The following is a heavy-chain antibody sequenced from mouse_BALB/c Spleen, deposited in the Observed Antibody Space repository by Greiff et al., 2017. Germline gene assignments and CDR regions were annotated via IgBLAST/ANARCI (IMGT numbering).Heavy chain of an antibody. V-gene: IGHV5-6-3*01. D-gene: IGHD2-4*01. CDR1: GFTFSSYG. CDR3: ARGYDYDEDFDY. J-gene: IGHJ2*01. Sequence: EVMLVESGGGLVQPGGSLKLSCAASGFTFSSYGMSWVRQTPDKRLELVATINSNGGSTYYPDSVKGRFTISRDNAKNTLYLQMSSLKSEDTAMYYCARGYDYDEDFDYWGQGTTLTVSS. CDR2: INSNGGST.